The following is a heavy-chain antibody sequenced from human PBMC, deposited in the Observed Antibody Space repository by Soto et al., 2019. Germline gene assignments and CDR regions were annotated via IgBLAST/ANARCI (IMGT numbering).Heavy chain of an antibody. D-gene: IGHD3-9*01. CDR2: IIPIFGTA. J-gene: IGHJ4*02. Sequence: SVKVSCKASGGTFSSYAISWVRQAPGQGLEWMGGIIPIFGTANYAQKFQGRVTVTADESTSTAYMELSSLRSEDTAVYYCARVAGFDWLSSFDYWGQGTLVTVSS. CDR3: ARVAGFDWLSSFDY. CDR1: GGTFSSYA. V-gene: IGHV1-69*13.